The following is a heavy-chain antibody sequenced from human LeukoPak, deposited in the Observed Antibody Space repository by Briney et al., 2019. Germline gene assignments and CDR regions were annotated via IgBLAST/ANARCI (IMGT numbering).Heavy chain of an antibody. D-gene: IGHD3-10*01. Sequence: SETLSFTCAVYGGSFSGYYWSWIRQPPGKGLEWIGEINHSGSTNYNPTLKSRVTISVDTSKNQFSPKLSSVTAADTAVYYCARVSGNYGSGSYLDYWGQGTLVTVSS. J-gene: IGHJ4*02. CDR2: INHSGST. V-gene: IGHV4-34*01. CDR1: GGSFSGYY. CDR3: ARVSGNYGSGSYLDY.